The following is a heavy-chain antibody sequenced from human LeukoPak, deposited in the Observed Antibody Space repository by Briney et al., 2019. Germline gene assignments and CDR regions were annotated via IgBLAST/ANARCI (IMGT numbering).Heavy chain of an antibody. CDR1: GYTFSTYG. J-gene: IGHJ4*02. V-gene: IGHV1-69*13. CDR2: IIPIFGTA. D-gene: IGHD5-24*01. Sequence: SVKVSCKASGYTFSTYGITWVRQAPGQGLEWMGGIIPIFGTANYAQKFQGRVTITADESTSTAYMELSSLRSEDTAVYYCARDWDGSFDYWGQGTLVTVSS. CDR3: ARDWDGSFDY.